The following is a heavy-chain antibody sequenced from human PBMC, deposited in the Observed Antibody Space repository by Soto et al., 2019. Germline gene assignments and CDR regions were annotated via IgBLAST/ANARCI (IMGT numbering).Heavy chain of an antibody. D-gene: IGHD4-17*01. Sequence: EVHLVESGGGLVQPGGSLRLSCAASGFTFSGSWLHWLRQAPGKGLVWVSRINGDGTGIQYADSVKGRFTISRDNAKNTLYWQMNSLRADDTAVYFCARGAQFNYGGNSGFDYWGQGTLVTVSS. CDR1: GFTFSGSW. CDR2: INGDGTGI. V-gene: IGHV3-74*03. J-gene: IGHJ4*02. CDR3: ARGAQFNYGGNSGFDY.